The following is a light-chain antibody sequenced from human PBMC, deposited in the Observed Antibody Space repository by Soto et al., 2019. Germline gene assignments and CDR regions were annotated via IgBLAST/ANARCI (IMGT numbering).Light chain of an antibody. V-gene: IGKV3-11*01. J-gene: IGKJ1*01. CDR3: QQRSSWPLT. Sequence: ENVLTQSPATLSLSPGERATLSCRASQSVSSYFAWYQQKPGQAPRLLIYDASNRATGIPARFSGSGSGTDFTLTISSLEPEDFAVYYCQQRSSWPLTFGQGTKVEIK. CDR1: QSVSSY. CDR2: DAS.